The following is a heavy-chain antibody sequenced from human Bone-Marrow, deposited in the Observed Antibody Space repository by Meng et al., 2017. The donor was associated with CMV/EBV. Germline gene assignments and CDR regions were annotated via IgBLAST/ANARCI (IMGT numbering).Heavy chain of an antibody. CDR1: GFTFSSYS. CDR2: ISSSSSYI. Sequence: GESLKISCAASGFTFSSYSMNWVRQAPGKGLEWVSSISSSSSYIYYADSVKGRFTISRDNAKTSLYLQMNSLRAEDTDVYYCARAGISGSFWFDPWGQGTLVTVSS. D-gene: IGHD1-26*01. J-gene: IGHJ5*02. V-gene: IGHV3-21*01. CDR3: ARAGISGSFWFDP.